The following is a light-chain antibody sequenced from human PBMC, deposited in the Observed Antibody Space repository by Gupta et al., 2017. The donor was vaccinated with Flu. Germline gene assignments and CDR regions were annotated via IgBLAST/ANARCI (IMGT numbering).Light chain of an antibody. J-gene: IGKJ2*01. CDR1: QSISSW. Sequence: DIQMTQSPSILSASVGDRVTITCRASQSISSWSAWYQQKPGKAPRLLIYKASTLETGVPSRFSGSGSGTXFSLTIXSLHPDDFATYYCQHDDSSPYTFGXGTKVEIK. CDR3: QHDDSSPYT. V-gene: IGKV1-5*03. CDR2: KAS.